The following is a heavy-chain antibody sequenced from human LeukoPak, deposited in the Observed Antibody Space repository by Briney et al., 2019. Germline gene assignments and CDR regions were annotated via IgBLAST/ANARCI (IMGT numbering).Heavy chain of an antibody. V-gene: IGHV3-30*03. CDR2: ISYDGSNK. CDR3: ARDREYQLPTGMDV. CDR1: GFTFSSYG. J-gene: IGHJ6*02. D-gene: IGHD2-2*01. Sequence: GGSLRLSYAASGFTFSSYGIHWVRQAPGKGLEWVAVISYDGSNKYYADSVKGRFTISRDNFKNTLYLQMNSLRAEDTAVYYCARDREYQLPTGMDVWGQGTTVTVSS.